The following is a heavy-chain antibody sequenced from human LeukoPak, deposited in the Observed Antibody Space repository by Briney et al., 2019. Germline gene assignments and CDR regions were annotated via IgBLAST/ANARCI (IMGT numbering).Heavy chain of an antibody. V-gene: IGHV3-23*01. CDR2: MSGNGGSI. D-gene: IGHD6-13*01. CDR3: AKDSGIAAAGTKDY. J-gene: IGHJ4*02. CDR1: GFTFSGHA. Sequence: GGSLRLSCAASGFTFSGHAMGWVRQAPGKGLEWVSAMSGNGGSIGYADSVKGRFTISRDSSKNTLYLQMNSLRAEDTAVYYCAKDSGIAAAGTKDYWGQGTLVTVSS.